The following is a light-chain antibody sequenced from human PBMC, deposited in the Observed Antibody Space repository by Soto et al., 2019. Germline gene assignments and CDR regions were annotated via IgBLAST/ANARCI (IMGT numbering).Light chain of an antibody. Sequence: QSVLTQPPSVSGAPGQRVTISCTGSSSNIGAGYDVHWYQQIPGTAPKLLIYGNSNRPSGVPDRFSGSTSGTSASLAITGLHAEDEADYYCQSYDSSLSGVVFGGGTKLTVL. V-gene: IGLV1-40*01. J-gene: IGLJ2*01. CDR2: GNS. CDR3: QSYDSSLSGVV. CDR1: SSNIGAGYD.